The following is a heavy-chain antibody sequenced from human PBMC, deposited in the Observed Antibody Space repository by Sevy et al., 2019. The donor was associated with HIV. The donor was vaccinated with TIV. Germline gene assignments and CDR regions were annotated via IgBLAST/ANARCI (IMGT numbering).Heavy chain of an antibody. D-gene: IGHD3-9*01. V-gene: IGHV3-30*18. J-gene: IGHJ6*02. CDR3: SKDFTGYNGMDV. CDR1: GIIFTSSG. Sequence: GGSLRLSCVVSGIIFTSSGMHWVRQAPGKGLEWLAVISYHGRDKLYADSVKGRFTISRDNSKNRLYLQMNGLRLEDTDVYYCSKDFTGYNGMDVWGQGTMVTVSS. CDR2: ISYHGRDK.